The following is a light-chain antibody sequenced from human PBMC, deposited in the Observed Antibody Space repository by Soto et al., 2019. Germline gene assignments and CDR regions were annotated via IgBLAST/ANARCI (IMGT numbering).Light chain of an antibody. CDR2: SNN. J-gene: IGLJ2*01. Sequence: QSVLTQPPSVSGTPGQSVTISCSGSNSNIASNSVNWYQQLPGTAPKLLIYSNNQRPSGVPDRFSGSRSGTSASLAISGLQSEDEADYYCAAWDDSLSGFVFGGGTKLTVL. CDR3: AAWDDSLSGFV. V-gene: IGLV1-44*01. CDR1: NSNIASNS.